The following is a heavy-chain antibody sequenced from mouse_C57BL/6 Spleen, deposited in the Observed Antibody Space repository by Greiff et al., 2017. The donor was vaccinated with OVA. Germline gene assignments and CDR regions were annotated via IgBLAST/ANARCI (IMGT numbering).Heavy chain of an antibody. D-gene: IGHD2-5*01. CDR3: ARYSNSYWYFYV. CDR1: GYTFTSYW. V-gene: IGHV1-52*01. Sequence: QVQLKQPGAELVRPGSSVKLSCKASGYTFTSYWMHWVKQRPIQGLEWIGNIDPSDSETHYNQKFKDKATLTVDKSSSTAYMQLSSLTSEDSAVYYCARYSNSYWYFYVWGTGTTVTVSS. CDR2: IDPSDSET. J-gene: IGHJ1*03.